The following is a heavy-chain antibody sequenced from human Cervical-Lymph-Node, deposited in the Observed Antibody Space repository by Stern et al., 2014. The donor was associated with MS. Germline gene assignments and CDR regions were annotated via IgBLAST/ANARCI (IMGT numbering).Heavy chain of an antibody. CDR2: MNPYSGNA. V-gene: IGHV1-8*01. Sequence: VQLVESGAEVKKPGASVKVSCKASGYTFTSYDINWVRQGTGQGLEWMGWMNPYSGNAFYAQKFQGRVTMTRDTSTSTAYLELTSLRSEDTAVFYCARGRELLSLDYWGQGTLVTVSS. CDR1: GYTFTSYD. CDR3: ARGRELLSLDY. J-gene: IGHJ4*02. D-gene: IGHD1-26*01.